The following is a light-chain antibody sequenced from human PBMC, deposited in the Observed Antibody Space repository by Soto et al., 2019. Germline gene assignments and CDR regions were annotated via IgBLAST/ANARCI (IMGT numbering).Light chain of an antibody. V-gene: IGLV2-23*02. J-gene: IGLJ1*01. CDR3: FSYADSTYV. CDR2: EVT. CDR1: SSDVGSYNF. Sequence: QSVLTQPASVSGSPGQSITISCTGTSSDVGSYNFVSWYQQYPGKVPKLIIYEVTKRPSGVSNRFSGSKSGNTASLTISGLQAEDEDDYYCFSYADSTYVFGTGTKVTVL.